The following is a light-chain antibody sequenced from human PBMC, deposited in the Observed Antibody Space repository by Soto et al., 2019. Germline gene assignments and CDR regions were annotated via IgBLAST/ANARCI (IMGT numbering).Light chain of an antibody. CDR1: QSVSSN. CDR2: GAS. J-gene: IGKJ1*01. CDR3: LHYNNWPPWT. Sequence: EIVMTQSPATLSVSPGERATLSCRASQSVSSNLAWYQHKPGQAPRLLIYGASARATGTPARFSGSGSGTEFTLTISSLQYEDFAVYYCLHYNNWPPWTFGQGTKVEI. V-gene: IGKV3-15*01.